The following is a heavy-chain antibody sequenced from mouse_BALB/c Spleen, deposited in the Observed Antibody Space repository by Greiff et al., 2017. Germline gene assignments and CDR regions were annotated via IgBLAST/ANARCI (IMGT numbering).Heavy chain of an antibody. CDR1: GYTFTSYT. D-gene: IGHD2-1*01. V-gene: IGHV1S26*01. Sequence: QVQLQQPGAELVKPGASVKMSCKASGYTFTSYTMHWVKQRPGQGLEWIGYINPSSGYTNYNQKFKDKATLTADKSSSTAYMQLSSLTSEDSAVYYCARDGNYRFAYWGQGTLVTVSA. CDR2: INPSSGYT. J-gene: IGHJ3*01. CDR3: ARDGNYRFAY.